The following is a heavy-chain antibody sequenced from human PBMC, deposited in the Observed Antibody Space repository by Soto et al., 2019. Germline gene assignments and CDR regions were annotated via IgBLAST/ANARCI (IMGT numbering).Heavy chain of an antibody. J-gene: IGHJ3*02. V-gene: IGHV3-7*03. CDR1: AFTFSSYW. D-gene: IGHD3-16*01. Sequence: PGGSLRLSCAASAFTFSSYWMSWVRRAPGKGLEWVANIKQDGSEKYYVDSVKGRFTISRDNAENSLYLQMNSLRAEDTAVYYCARDLFEAARRGEYVFEIRGQGTMVTVS. CDR3: ARDLFEAARRGEYVFEI. CDR2: IKQDGSEK.